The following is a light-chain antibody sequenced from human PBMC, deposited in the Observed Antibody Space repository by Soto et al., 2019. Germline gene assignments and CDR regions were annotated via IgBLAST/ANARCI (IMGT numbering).Light chain of an antibody. CDR3: TSYAGSSNWV. CDR2: EVN. Sequence: QSVLTQPPSASGSPGQSVTISCTGTGSDIGTYKYVSWYQQHPGQAPKLMISEVNKRPSGVPDRFSGSKSGNTASLTVSGLQSEDEGDYYCTSYAGSSNWVFGGGTKLTVL. J-gene: IGLJ3*02. CDR1: GSDIGTYKY. V-gene: IGLV2-8*01.